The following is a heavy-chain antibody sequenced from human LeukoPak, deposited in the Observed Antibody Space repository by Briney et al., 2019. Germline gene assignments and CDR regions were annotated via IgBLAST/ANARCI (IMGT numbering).Heavy chain of an antibody. CDR1: GGSISSSSYY. V-gene: IGHV4-39*01. D-gene: IGHD4-17*01. CDR2: IYYSGST. J-gene: IGHJ4*02. CDR3: ARHDYGDDVACFDY. Sequence: ETLSLTCTVSGGSISSSSYYWGWIRQPPGKGLEWIGSIYYSGSTYYNPSLKSRVTISVDTSKNQFSLKLSSVTTADTAVYYCARHDYGDDVACFDYWGQGTLVTVSS.